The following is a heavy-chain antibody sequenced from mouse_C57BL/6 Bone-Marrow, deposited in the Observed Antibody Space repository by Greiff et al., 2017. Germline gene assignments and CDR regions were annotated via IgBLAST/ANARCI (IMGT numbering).Heavy chain of an antibody. D-gene: IGHD2-2*01. J-gene: IGHJ3*01. CDR2: INPNNGGT. CDR3: ARETMVPFAY. V-gene: IGHV1-26*01. Sequence: VQLQQSGPELVKPGASVKISCKASGYTFTMNWVKQSHGKSLEWIGDINPNNGGTSYNQKFKGKATLTVDKSSSTAYMELRSLTSEDSAVYYCARETMVPFAYWGQGTLVTVSA. CDR1: GYTFT.